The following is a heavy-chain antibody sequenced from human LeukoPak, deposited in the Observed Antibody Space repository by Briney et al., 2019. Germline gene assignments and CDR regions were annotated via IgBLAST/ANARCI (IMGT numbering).Heavy chain of an antibody. D-gene: IGHD2-21*02. J-gene: IGHJ4*02. CDR1: GFTFSTYW. Sequence: HAGGSLRLSCAASGFTFSTYWMNWYRQAPGKGLEWVGNINQDASEINYVDSVRGRFTISRDNAKNSLHLQMNSLRAEDTAVYYCATDRDNSDWQKRFDSWGQGTPVTVSS. CDR3: ATDRDNSDWQKRFDS. V-gene: IGHV3-7*01. CDR2: INQDASEI.